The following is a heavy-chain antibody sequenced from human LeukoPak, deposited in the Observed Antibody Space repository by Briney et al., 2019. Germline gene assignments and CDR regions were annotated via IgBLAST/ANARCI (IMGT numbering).Heavy chain of an antibody. J-gene: IGHJ4*02. CDR1: GYPFTSYY. CDR2: INPSGGST. V-gene: IGHV1-46*01. CDR3: ATIEY. Sequence: ASVKVSCKASGYPFTSYYIHWVRQAPGQGPEWMGIINPSGGSTNYAQKFQGRVTMTRDTSTSTLYMELSSLRPEDTALYYCATIEYWGQGTLVTVSS.